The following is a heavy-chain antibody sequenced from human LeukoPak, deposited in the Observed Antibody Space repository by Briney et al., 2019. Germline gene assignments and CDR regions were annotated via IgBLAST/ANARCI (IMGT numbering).Heavy chain of an antibody. CDR2: ISAYNGNT. Sequence: GASVKVSCKASGYTFTSYGISWVRQAPGQGLEWMGWISAYNGNTNYAQKLQGRVTMTTDTSTSTAYMELRSLRSDDTAVYYCARVNWNYVSVRFVFDYWGQGTLVTVSS. CDR3: ARVNWNYVSVRFVFDY. J-gene: IGHJ4*02. CDR1: GYTFTSYG. V-gene: IGHV1-18*01. D-gene: IGHD1-7*01.